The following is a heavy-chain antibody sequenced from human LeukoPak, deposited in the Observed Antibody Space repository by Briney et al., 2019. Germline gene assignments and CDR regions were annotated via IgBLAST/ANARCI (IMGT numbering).Heavy chain of an antibody. D-gene: IGHD3-10*01. CDR2: IYSGGST. CDR1: GSTVSSNY. Sequence: GGSLRLSCAASGSTVSSNYMSCVLQAPGKGLEWVSFIYSGGSTYYPDSVKGRFTISRDNSKNTLYLQMNSLRAEDTAVYYCARGRGEGLLWFRELLYYFDYWGQGTLVTVSS. V-gene: IGHV3-53*01. CDR3: ARGRGEGLLWFRELLYYFDY. J-gene: IGHJ4*02.